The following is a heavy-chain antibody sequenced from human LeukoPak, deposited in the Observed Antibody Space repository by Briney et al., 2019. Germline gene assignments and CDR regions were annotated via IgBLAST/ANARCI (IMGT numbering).Heavy chain of an antibody. Sequence: GRSLRLSCAASGFTFSSYSLNWVRQAPGKGLEWVTFIRNDGSNKYYADSVKGRFTISRDNSKNTLYLQMNTLRAEDTAVYYCAKGVKHIVEVTAQHYFDYWGQGTLVTVSS. CDR3: AKGVKHIVEVTAQHYFDY. D-gene: IGHD2-21*02. J-gene: IGHJ4*02. CDR1: GFTFSSYS. V-gene: IGHV3-30*02. CDR2: IRNDGSNK.